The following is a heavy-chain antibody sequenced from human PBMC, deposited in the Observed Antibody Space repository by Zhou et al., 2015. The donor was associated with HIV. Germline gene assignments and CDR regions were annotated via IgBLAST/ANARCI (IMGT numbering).Heavy chain of an antibody. CDR2: IIPIFGTA. J-gene: IGHJ4*02. Sequence: QVQLVQSGAEVKKPGSSVKVSCKASGGTFSSYAISWVRQAPGQGLEWMGGIIPIFGTANYAQKFQGRVTITADESTSTAYMELSSLRSEDTAVYYCAMEDCSSTSCYTSPLFDYWGQGTLVTVSS. D-gene: IGHD2-2*02. V-gene: IGHV1-69*01. CDR3: AMEDCSSTSCYTSPLFDY. CDR1: GGTFSSYA.